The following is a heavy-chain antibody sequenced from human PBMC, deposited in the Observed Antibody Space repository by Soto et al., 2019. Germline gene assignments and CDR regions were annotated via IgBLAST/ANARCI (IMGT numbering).Heavy chain of an antibody. V-gene: IGHV1-3*01. CDR2: INAGNGNT. Sequence: QVQLVQSGAEVKKPGASVKVSCKASGYTFTSYAMHWVRQAPGQRLEWMGWINAGNGNTKYSQKFQGRVTITRDTSASTAYMELSSLRSEATAVYYCAPFTVTTSGYFYYWGQGTLVTVAA. CDR3: APFTVTTSGYFYY. J-gene: IGHJ4*02. D-gene: IGHD4-17*01. CDR1: GYTFTSYA.